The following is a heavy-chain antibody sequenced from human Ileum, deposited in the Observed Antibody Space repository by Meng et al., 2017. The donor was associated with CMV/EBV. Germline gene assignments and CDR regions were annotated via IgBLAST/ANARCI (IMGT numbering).Heavy chain of an antibody. J-gene: IGHJ6*02. V-gene: IGHV3-23*01. D-gene: IGHD3-10*01. CDR2: ISGSGGSA. Sequence: GESLKISCAASGFSLRSHEMNWVRQAPGKGLEWISSISGSGGSADYADSVKGRFTISRDNSKDTLYLQMNTLRAEDTALYYCAKGAGAGMDVWGQGTTVTVSS. CDR1: GFSLRSHE. CDR3: AKGAGAGMDV.